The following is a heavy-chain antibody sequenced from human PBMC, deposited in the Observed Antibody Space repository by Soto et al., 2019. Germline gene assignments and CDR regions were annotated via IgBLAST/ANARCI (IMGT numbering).Heavy chain of an antibody. CDR2: IYYSGST. CDR3: ARDLPNYDILTGYYPQNWFDP. D-gene: IGHD3-9*01. Sequence: SETLSLTCTVSGGSISSYYWSWIRQPPGKGLEWIGYIYYSGSTNYNPSLKSRVTISVDTSKNQFSLKLSSVTAADTAVYYCARDLPNYDILTGYYPQNWFDPWGQGTLVTVS. V-gene: IGHV4-59*01. J-gene: IGHJ5*02. CDR1: GGSISSYY.